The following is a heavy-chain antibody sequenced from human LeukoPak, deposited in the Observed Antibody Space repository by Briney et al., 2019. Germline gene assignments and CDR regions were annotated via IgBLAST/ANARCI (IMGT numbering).Heavy chain of an antibody. CDR1: GGSFSSRPYY. J-gene: IGHJ5*02. CDR2: IYTSGDT. Sequence: SETLSLTCTVSGGSFSSRPYYWSWIRPPAGKGLEWIGRIYTSGDTDYNPSLKSRVTISVDTSKNQFSLQLSSLTASDTAVYYCARVGPYIEVDPWGQGTLVIVSS. CDR3: ARVGPYIEVDP. V-gene: IGHV4-61*02. D-gene: IGHD5-12*01.